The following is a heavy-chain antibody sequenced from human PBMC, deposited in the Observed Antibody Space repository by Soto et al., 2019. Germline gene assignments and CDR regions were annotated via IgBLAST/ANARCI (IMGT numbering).Heavy chain of an antibody. CDR1: GDTVSTNTPA. CDR3: ARDWGYDPDPTYYYGMDV. V-gene: IGHV6-1*01. Sequence: SPTLSLTCAISGDTVSTNTPAWNWIRQSPSSGLEWLGRIYYKSRWYNDYSESLKSRIAIIPDTSRNQFALQLNSVIPEDTAVYYCARDWGYDPDPTYYYGMDVWGQGTKVTVSS. D-gene: IGHD5-12*01. CDR2: IYYKSRWYN. J-gene: IGHJ6*02.